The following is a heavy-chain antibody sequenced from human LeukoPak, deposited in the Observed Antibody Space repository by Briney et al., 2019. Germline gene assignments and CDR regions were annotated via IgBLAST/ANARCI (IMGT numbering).Heavy chain of an antibody. CDR2: ISAYNGNT. D-gene: IGHD3-9*01. CDR1: GYTFTSYG. J-gene: IGHJ5*02. Sequence: ASVKVSCKASGYTFTSYGISWVRQAPGQGLEWMGWISAYNGNTNYAQKLQGRVTMTTDTSTSTAYMELRSLRSDDTAVYYCARGSNYDILTGYWHWFDPWGQGTLVTVSS. CDR3: ARGSNYDILTGYWHWFDP. V-gene: IGHV1-18*01.